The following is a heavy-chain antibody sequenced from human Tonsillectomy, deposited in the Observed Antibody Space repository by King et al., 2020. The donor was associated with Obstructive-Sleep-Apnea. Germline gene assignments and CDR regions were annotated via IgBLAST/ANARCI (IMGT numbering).Heavy chain of an antibody. CDR2: ISGSGGST. V-gene: IGHV3-23*04. CDR3: AKYRWELLDAFDV. CDR1: GFTFSSYA. Sequence: VQLVESGGGLVQPGGSLRLSCAASGFTFSSYAMSWVRQAPGRGLEWVSTISGSGGSTYYADSVKGRFTISRDNYKNTLYLQMNILGVDDTAVYYCAKYRWELLDAFDVWGQGTMVTVSS. J-gene: IGHJ3*01. D-gene: IGHD1-26*01.